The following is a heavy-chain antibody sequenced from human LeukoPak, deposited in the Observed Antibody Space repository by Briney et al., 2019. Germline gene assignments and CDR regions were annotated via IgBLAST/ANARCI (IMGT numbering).Heavy chain of an antibody. J-gene: IGHJ3*02. CDR1: GFTFSTYT. Sequence: PGGSLRLSCAASGFTFSTYTMNWVRQAPGKGLEWVSSSSSSGYIYYADSVKGRFTISRDNSKNTLYLQMNSLRAEDTAVYYCAKDLRGSSGWYKEGAFDIWGQGTMVTVSS. D-gene: IGHD6-19*01. CDR3: AKDLRGSSGWYKEGAFDI. V-gene: IGHV3-21*04. CDR2: SSSSGYI.